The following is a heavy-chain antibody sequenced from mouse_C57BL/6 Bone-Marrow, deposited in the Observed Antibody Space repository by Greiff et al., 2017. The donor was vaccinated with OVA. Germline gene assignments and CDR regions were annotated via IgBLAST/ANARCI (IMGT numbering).Heavy chain of an antibody. Sequence: EVNVVESGGDLVKPGGSLKLSCAASGFTFSSYGMSWVRQTPDKRLEWVATISSGGSYTYYPDSVKGRFTISRDNAKNTLYLQMSSLKSEDTAMYYCARIDGSSYDAMDYWGQGTSVTVSS. CDR1: GFTFSSYG. D-gene: IGHD1-1*01. J-gene: IGHJ4*01. V-gene: IGHV5-6*01. CDR2: ISSGGSYT. CDR3: ARIDGSSYDAMDY.